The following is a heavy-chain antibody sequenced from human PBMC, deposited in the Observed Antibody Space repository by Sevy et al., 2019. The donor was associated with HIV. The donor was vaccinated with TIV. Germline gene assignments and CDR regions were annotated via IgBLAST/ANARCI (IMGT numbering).Heavy chain of an antibody. CDR3: ARGYYDYVWGSYRYPYYFDY. CDR2: MNPNSGNT. D-gene: IGHD3-16*02. Sequence: ASVKVSCKASGYTFTSYDINWVRQATGQGLEWMGWMNPNSGNTGYAQKFQGRVTMTRNTSISTAYMELSRLRSEDTAVYYCARGYYDYVWGSYRYPYYFDYWGQGTLVTVSS. J-gene: IGHJ4*02. V-gene: IGHV1-8*01. CDR1: GYTFTSYD.